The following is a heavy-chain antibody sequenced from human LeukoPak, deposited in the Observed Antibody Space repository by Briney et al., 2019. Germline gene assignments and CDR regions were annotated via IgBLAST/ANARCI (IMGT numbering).Heavy chain of an antibody. D-gene: IGHD6-13*01. J-gene: IGHJ4*02. Sequence: GASVKVSCKASGGTFSSYAISWVRQAPGQGLEWMGGIIPIFGTANYAQKLQGRVTINTDESTSTAYMELSSLRSEDTAVYYCARGSAAAGTLSSYYFDYWGQGTLVTVSS. V-gene: IGHV1-69*05. CDR1: GGTFSSYA. CDR3: ARGSAAAGTLSSYYFDY. CDR2: IIPIFGTA.